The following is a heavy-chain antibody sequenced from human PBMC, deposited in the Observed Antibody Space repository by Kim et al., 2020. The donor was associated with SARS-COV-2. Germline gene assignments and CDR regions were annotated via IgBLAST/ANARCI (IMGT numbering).Heavy chain of an antibody. D-gene: IGHD2-15*01. V-gene: IGHV4-59*01. CDR3: ARGYPHGYFDL. CDR1: GGSISSYY. Sequence: SETLSLTCTVSGGSISSYYWSWIRQPPGKGLEWIGYIYYSGSTNYNPSLKSRVTISVDTSKNQFSLKLSSVTAADTAVYYCARGYPHGYFDLWGRGTLVTVSS. CDR2: IYYSGST. J-gene: IGHJ2*01.